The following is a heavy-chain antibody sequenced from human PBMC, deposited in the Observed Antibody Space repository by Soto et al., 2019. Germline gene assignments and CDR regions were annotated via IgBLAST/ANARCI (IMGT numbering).Heavy chain of an antibody. Sequence: QLQLQESGPGLVKPSETLSLTCTVSGGSISSSSYYWGWIRQPPGKGLEWIGSIYYSGSTYYNPSLKSRVTISVDTAKNQFSRKLSSVTAADTAVYYCARCESSSLIDYYGRDVWGQGTTVTVAS. J-gene: IGHJ6*02. CDR2: IYYSGST. D-gene: IGHD6-13*01. V-gene: IGHV4-39*01. CDR3: ARCESSSLIDYYGRDV. CDR1: GGSISSSSYY.